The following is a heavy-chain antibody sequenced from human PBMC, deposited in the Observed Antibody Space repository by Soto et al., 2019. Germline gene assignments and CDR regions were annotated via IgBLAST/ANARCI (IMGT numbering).Heavy chain of an antibody. CDR2: IYHSGSD. Sequence: QLQLQESGPGLVKPSETLSLTCTVSGGSIITSTHYWGWIRQPPGKGLEWIGSIYHSGSDYYNPSLKRRVSISVDTSKNHFSLKLRSVTARDTAVYYCATLYGGPRAFDIWGQGTLVTVSS. CDR1: GGSIITSTHY. D-gene: IGHD3-16*01. CDR3: ATLYGGPRAFDI. J-gene: IGHJ3*02. V-gene: IGHV4-39*02.